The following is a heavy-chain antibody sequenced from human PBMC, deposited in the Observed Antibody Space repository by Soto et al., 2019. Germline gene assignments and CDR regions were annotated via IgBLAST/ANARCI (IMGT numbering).Heavy chain of an antibody. Sequence: QITLKGSGPTLVKPTQTLTLTCTLSGISLSTSGVGLGWIRQTPGKALEWLALIYWNDDKHYSPSLKSRLTITKDTSKNQAVLTMTNMDPVDTATYYCARALATLPVFAFDIWGQGTVVTVSS. CDR3: ARALATLPVFAFDI. CDR1: GISLSTSGVG. J-gene: IGHJ3*02. D-gene: IGHD6-6*01. CDR2: IYWNDDK. V-gene: IGHV2-5*01.